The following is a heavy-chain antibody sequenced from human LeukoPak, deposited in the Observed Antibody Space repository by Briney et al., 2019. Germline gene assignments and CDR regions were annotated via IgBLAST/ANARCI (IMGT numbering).Heavy chain of an antibody. D-gene: IGHD6-19*01. V-gene: IGHV3-30*02. CDR2: IRYVGSIK. J-gene: IGHJ4*02. CDR3: AKGIAVAGTELAD. Sequence: FIRYVGSIKYYAASVEGRFTISRDNSKNTLYLQMNSLRVDDTAVYYCAKGIAVAGTELADWGQGTLVTVSA.